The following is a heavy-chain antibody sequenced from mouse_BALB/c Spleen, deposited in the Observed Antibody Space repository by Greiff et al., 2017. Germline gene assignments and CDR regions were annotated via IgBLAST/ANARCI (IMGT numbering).Heavy chain of an antibody. CDR2: IWAGGST. CDR3: ARSKSGRGYYAMDY. J-gene: IGHJ4*01. CDR1: GFSLTSYG. D-gene: IGHD1-3*01. Sequence: QVQLQQSGPGLVQPSQSLSITCTVSGFSLTSYGVHWVRQPPGKGLEWLGVIWAGGSTNYNSALMSRLSISKDNSKSQVFLKMNSLQTDDTAMYYCARSKSGRGYYAMDYWGQGTSVTVSS. V-gene: IGHV2-9*02.